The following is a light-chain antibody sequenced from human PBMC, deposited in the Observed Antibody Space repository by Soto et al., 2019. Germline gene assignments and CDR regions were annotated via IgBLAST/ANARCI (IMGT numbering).Light chain of an antibody. V-gene: IGKV3-11*01. CDR3: QQRFSWPLT. CDR1: QSIGKY. J-gene: IGKJ4*01. CDR2: DAF. Sequence: EIVLTQSPATLSLSPGERATLSCRASQSIGKYLAWYQQTPGQVPRLLIYDAFDRATGTPARFSGSGSGTDFTLTISSLEPEDFAVYHCQQRFSWPLTFGGWTKVEIK.